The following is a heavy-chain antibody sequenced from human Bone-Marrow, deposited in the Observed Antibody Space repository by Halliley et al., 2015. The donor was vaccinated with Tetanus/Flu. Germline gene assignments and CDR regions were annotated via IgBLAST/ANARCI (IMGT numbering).Heavy chain of an antibody. V-gene: IGHV6-1*01. J-gene: IGHJ4*02. CDR2: TYSRSKWYT. Sequence: GLVKPSQTLSLTCAISGDSVSSYSAAWNWIRQSPSRGLEWLGRTYSRSKWYTDYAVSVKSRMTINPDTSKNQFSLQLSSVTPEDTAVYYCARELRARGRGGSPTWYFDYWGQGTLVTVSS. CDR1: GDSVSSYSAA. CDR3: ARELRARGRGGSPTWYFDY. D-gene: IGHD2-15*01.